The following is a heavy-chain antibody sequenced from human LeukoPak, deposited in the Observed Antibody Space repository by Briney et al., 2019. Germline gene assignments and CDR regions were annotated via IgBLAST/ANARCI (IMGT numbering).Heavy chain of an antibody. D-gene: IGHD2-15*01. V-gene: IGHV3-7*01. Sequence: GGSLRLSCAASGFTFSSYWMSWVRQAPGKGLEWVANIKQDGSGKYYEDSVKGRFTISRDNAKNSLYLQMNSLRAEDAAVYYCASCSGGSCYYDYWGQGTLVTVSS. J-gene: IGHJ4*02. CDR2: IKQDGSGK. CDR3: ASCSGGSCYYDY. CDR1: GFTFSSYW.